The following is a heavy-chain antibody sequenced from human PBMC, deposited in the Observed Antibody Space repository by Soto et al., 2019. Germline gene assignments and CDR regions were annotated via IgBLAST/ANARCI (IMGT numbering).Heavy chain of an antibody. V-gene: IGHV4-31*03. J-gene: IGHJ4*02. CDR3: ARGLSVTLFDN. Sequence: QVQLQESGPGLVKPSQTLSLTCTVSGGSISTGGYYWTWIRQHPGKGLQWIGYIYYSGSTYYNPSLKSRVTISVDTSKNQFSLKLSSVTAADTAVYYCARGLSVTLFDNWGQGTLVTVSS. CDR1: GGSISTGGYY. D-gene: IGHD4-17*01. CDR2: IYYSGST.